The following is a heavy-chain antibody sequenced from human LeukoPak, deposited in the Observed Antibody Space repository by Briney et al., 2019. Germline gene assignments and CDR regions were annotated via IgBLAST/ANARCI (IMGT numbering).Heavy chain of an antibody. J-gene: IGHJ4*02. CDR2: ISAYNGNT. D-gene: IGHD3-9*01. V-gene: IGHV1-18*01. CDR1: GGTFSSYA. CDR3: ARASNMYDYFILTGLPDY. Sequence: ASVKVSCKASGGTFSSYAISWVRQAPGQGLEWMGWISAYNGNTNYAQKLQGRVTMTTDTSTSTAYMELRSLRSDDTAVYYCARASNMYDYFILTGLPDYWGQGTLVTVSS.